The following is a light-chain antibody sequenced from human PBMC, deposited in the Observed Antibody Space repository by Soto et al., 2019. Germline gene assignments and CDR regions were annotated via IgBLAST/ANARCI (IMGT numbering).Light chain of an antibody. Sequence: DIPMTQSPSTLSASVGDRVTITCRASQSISSWLAWYQQKPGKAPKLLIYDASSLESGVPSRFSGSGSGTEFTLTISSLQPDDYENYYSQQYNSYSWTFDQGTKVEIK. J-gene: IGKJ1*01. V-gene: IGKV1-5*01. CDR2: DAS. CDR1: QSISSW. CDR3: QQYNSYSWT.